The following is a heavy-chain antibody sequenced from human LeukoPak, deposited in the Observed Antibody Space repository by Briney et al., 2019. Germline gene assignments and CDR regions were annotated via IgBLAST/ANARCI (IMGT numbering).Heavy chain of an antibody. D-gene: IGHD1-26*01. CDR2: ISGSGGST. CDR1: GFTFSSYA. J-gene: IGHJ4*02. Sequence: GGSLRLSCAASGFTFSSYAMIGVRQAPGKGLEWVSAISGSGGSTYYADSVKGRFTISRDNSKNTLYLQMNSLRAEDTAVYYCARVGIGRYSFDSWGQGTLVTVSS. V-gene: IGHV3-23*01. CDR3: ARVGIGRYSFDS.